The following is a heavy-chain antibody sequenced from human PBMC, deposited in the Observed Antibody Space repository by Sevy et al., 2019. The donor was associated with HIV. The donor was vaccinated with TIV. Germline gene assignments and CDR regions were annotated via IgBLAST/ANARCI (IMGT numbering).Heavy chain of an antibody. J-gene: IGHJ1*01. V-gene: IGHV3-30*04. CDR3: ARGENDDEFFHY. D-gene: IGHD1-26*01. Sequence: GGSLRLSCTVSGFIFSNFAMHWVRQAPGKGLKWVAVTSYDRSHKYYADSVKVRFTVSRDNSRNILSLEMSSLTRDDTAVYYCARGENDDEFFHYWGQGTLVTVSS. CDR2: TSYDRSHK. CDR1: GFIFSNFA.